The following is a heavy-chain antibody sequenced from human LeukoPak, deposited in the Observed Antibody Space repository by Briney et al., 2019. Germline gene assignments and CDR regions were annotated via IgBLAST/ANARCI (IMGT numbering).Heavy chain of an antibody. CDR1: GYRFNAYW. D-gene: IGHD3-22*01. CDR2: IYPDDSDT. J-gene: IGHJ3*01. V-gene: IGHV5-51*01. Sequence: GESLQISCKGSGYRFNAYWIAGGRQMPGKGLEWMGIIYPDDSDTRYSPSFQGQVTISADKSVRTAYLQWSSLKASDTAMYYCARPNITSYYDSRGYDAFDVWGQGTMVTVSS. CDR3: ARPNITSYYDSRGYDAFDV.